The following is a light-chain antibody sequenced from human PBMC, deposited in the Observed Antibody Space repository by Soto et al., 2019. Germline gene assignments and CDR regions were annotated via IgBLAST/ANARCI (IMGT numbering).Light chain of an antibody. CDR1: QNIGTS. J-gene: IGKJ2*01. Sequence: DIQMTQSPSSLSASVGDRVTITCRASQNIGTSLNWYQQRPGKAPQVLIYAASSLQSGVSSRFRGSGSGTNFTLTVDSLQPEDFAIYYCQQSSFTGYTFGQGTNLDIK. CDR2: AAS. CDR3: QQSSFTGYT. V-gene: IGKV1-39*01.